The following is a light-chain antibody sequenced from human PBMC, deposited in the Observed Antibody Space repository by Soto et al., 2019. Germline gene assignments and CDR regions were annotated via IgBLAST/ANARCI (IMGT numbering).Light chain of an antibody. CDR1: SSDVGSYDI. CDR3: TSYTSGSTHV. V-gene: IGLV2-14*02. Sequence: QSALTQPASVSGSPGQSIAISCTGTSSDVGSYDIVSWYQQHPGKVPKLIIYDVTIRPSGVSDRFSGSKSGNTASLTISGLQAEDEADYYCTSYTSGSTHVFGTGTRSP. J-gene: IGLJ1*01. CDR2: DVT.